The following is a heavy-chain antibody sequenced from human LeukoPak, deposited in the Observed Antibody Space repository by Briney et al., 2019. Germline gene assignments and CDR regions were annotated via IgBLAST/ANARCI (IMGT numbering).Heavy chain of an antibody. D-gene: IGHD1-26*01. CDR2: INPNSGGT. CDR1: GYTLTGYY. Sequence: ASVKVSCKASGYTLTGYYMHWVRQAPGQGREWMGWINPNSGGTNYSQKFQGRVTMTRDTSISTAYMELSRLRSDATAVYYCARTPSGRSYYALGAFDIWGQGTMVTVSS. J-gene: IGHJ3*02. CDR3: ARTPSGRSYYALGAFDI. V-gene: IGHV1-2*02.